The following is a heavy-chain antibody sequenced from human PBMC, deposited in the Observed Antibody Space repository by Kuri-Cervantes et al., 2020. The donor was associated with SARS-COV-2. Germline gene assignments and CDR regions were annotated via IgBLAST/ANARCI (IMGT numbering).Heavy chain of an antibody. CDR2: VSYDGSNK. Sequence: GESLKISCAASGFTFSSYAMHWVRQAPGKGLEWVAVVSYDGSNKYYADSVKGRFTISRDDAKNSLYLQMSSLRAEDTAVYYCAREGTHLSSYYYMDVWGKGTTVTVSS. V-gene: IGHV3-30-3*01. CDR1: GFTFSSYA. CDR3: AREGTHLSSYYYMDV. J-gene: IGHJ6*03. D-gene: IGHD2/OR15-2a*01.